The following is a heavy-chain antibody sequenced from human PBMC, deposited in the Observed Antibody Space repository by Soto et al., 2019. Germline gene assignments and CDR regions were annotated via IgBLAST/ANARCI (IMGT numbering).Heavy chain of an antibody. D-gene: IGHD2-15*01. J-gene: IGHJ3*02. CDR2: IYHSGST. CDR1: GGSISSGGYS. CDR3: AGGWDTSGNNAFEI. V-gene: IGHV4-30-2*01. Sequence: QLQLQESGSGLVKPSQTLSLTCTVSGGSISSGGYSWSWIRQPPGKGLEWIGYIYHSGSTYYNPSLKSRVTISLDRSKNQFSLKLSSVTAADTAVYYCAGGWDTSGNNAFEIWGQGTMVTVSS.